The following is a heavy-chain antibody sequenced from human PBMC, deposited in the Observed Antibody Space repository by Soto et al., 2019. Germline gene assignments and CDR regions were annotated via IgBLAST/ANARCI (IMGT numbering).Heavy chain of an antibody. V-gene: IGHV4-30-2*01. Sequence: QLQLQESGSGLVKPSQTLFLTCAVSGGSISSGGYSWSWIRQPPGKGLEWIGYIYHSGSTYYNPALKSRVTISVDRANHQVSLTLSAVTAPDTAVYYCAREGHDSSGYPYFDDWGQGTLVTVSS. CDR2: IYHSGST. CDR3: AREGHDSSGYPYFDD. J-gene: IGHJ4*02. D-gene: IGHD3-22*01. CDR1: GGSISSGGYS.